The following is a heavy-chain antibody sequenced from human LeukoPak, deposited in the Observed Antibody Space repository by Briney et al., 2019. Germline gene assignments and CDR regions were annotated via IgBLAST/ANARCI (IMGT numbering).Heavy chain of an antibody. V-gene: IGHV4-34*01. CDR2: INHSGST. CDR3: ARGARWGYFGYRYYDSSGYKIGYFVY. Sequence: SETLSLTCAVYGGSFSGYYWSWIRQPPGKGLEWIGEINHSGSTNYNPSLKSRVTISVDTSKNQFSLKLSSVTAADTAVYHCARGARWGYFGYRYYDSSGYKIGYFVYWGQGTLVTVSS. CDR1: GGSFSGYY. D-gene: IGHD3-22*01. J-gene: IGHJ4*02.